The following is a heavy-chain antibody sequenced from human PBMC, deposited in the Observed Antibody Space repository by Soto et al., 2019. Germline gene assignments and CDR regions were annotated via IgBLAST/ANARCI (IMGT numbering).Heavy chain of an antibody. CDR1: GYTFTSYA. CDR2: INAGNGNT. D-gene: IGHD3-3*01. V-gene: IGHV1-3*01. J-gene: IGHJ6*02. CDR3: ARVGFGVGFYYYYYGMDV. Sequence: ASVKVSCKASGYTFTSYAMHWVRQAPGQRLEWMGWINAGNGNTKYSQKFQGRVTITRDTSASTAYMELSSLRSEDTAVYYCARVGFGVGFYYYYYGMDVWGQGTTVTVSS.